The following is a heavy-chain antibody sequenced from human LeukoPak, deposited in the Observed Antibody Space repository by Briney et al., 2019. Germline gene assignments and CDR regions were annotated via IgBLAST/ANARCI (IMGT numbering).Heavy chain of an antibody. CDR3: AREILLGYYDSSGPFDY. D-gene: IGHD3-22*01. CDR1: GFTLSSYS. J-gene: IGHJ4*02. Sequence: GGSLRLSGAASGFTLSSYSMNWVRQAPGKGLEWVSSISSSSSYIYYADSVKGRFTISRDNAKNSLYLQMNSLRAEDTAVYYCAREILLGYYDSSGPFDYWGQGTLVTVPS. CDR2: ISSSSSYI. V-gene: IGHV3-21*01.